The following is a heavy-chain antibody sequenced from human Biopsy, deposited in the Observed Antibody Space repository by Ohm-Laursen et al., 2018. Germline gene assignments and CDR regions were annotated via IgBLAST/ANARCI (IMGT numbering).Heavy chain of an antibody. V-gene: IGHV4-31*01. D-gene: IGHD4-23*01. CDR1: GGSVSSGGFY. CDR3: ARRPYGGTRYWYFDL. Sequence: TLPLTCTVSGGSVSSGGFYWSSIRQHPGKGLEWIGHIYYSGTTYYNPSLKNLVTISVDTSKNQFSLKLNSVTAADTAVYYCARRPYGGTRYWYFDLWGRGTLVTVSS. CDR2: IYYSGTT. J-gene: IGHJ2*01.